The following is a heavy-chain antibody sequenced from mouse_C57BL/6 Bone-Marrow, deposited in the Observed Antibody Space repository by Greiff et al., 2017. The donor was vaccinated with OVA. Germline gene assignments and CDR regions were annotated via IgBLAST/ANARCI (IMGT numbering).Heavy chain of an antibody. CDR1: GFTFSSYG. V-gene: IGHV5-6*01. CDR3: ARHPDGYYWYVDV. J-gene: IGHJ1*03. CDR2: ISSGGSYT. Sequence: EVQRVESGGDLVKPGGSLKLSCAASGFTFSSYGMSWVRQTPDKRLEWVATISSGGSYTYYPDSVKGRFTISRDNAKNTMYLQISNQESDDTAVDYCARHPDGYYWYVDVWGTGNTVTVTS. D-gene: IGHD2-3*01.